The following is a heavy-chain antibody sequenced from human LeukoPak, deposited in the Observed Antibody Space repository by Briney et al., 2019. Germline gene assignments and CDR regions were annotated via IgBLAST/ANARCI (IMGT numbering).Heavy chain of an antibody. CDR3: ARSSGYCSSTSCYMWKGNYYYYSYGMDV. J-gene: IGHJ6*02. Sequence: GESLKISCKGSGYSFTSYWIGWVRQMPGKGLEWMGIIYPGDSDTTYSPSFQGQVTISADKSISTAYLQWSSLKASDTAMYYCARSSGYCSSTSCYMWKGNYYYYSYGMDVWGQGTTVTVSS. CDR1: GYSFTSYW. CDR2: IYPGDSDT. V-gene: IGHV5-51*01. D-gene: IGHD2-2*03.